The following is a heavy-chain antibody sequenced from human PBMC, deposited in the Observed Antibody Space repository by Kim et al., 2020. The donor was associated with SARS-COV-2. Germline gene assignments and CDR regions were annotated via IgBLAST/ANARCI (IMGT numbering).Heavy chain of an antibody. CDR2: IYWDDDK. D-gene: IGHD2-21*02. Sequence: SGPTLVKPTQTLTLTCTFSGFSLSTSGVGVGWIRQPPGKALEWLALIYWDDDKRYSPSLKSRLTITKDTSKNQVVLTMTNMDPVDTATYYCAYTPCGGDCFPSNDNYYYGMDVWGQGTTVTVSS. CDR3: AYTPCGGDCFPSNDNYYYGMDV. CDR1: GFSLSTSGVG. J-gene: IGHJ6*02. V-gene: IGHV2-5*02.